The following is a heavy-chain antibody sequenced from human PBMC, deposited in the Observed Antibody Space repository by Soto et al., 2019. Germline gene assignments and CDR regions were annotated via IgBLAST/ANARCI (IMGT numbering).Heavy chain of an antibody. CDR3: ARGEYSSSNAFDI. CDR2: INHSGST. J-gene: IGHJ3*02. D-gene: IGHD6-13*01. Sequence: SETLSLTCAVYGGSFSGYYWSWIRQPPGKGLEWIGEINHSGSTNYNPSLKSRVTISVDTSKNQFSLKRSSVTAADTAVYYCARGEYSSSNAFDIWGQGTMVTVSS. CDR1: GGSFSGYY. V-gene: IGHV4-34*01.